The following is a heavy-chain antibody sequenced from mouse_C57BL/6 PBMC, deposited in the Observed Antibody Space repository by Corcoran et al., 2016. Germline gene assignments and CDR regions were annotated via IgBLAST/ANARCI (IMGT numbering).Heavy chain of an antibody. CDR2: INPNNGGT. CDR1: GYTFTDYN. Sequence: EVQLQQSGPELVKPGASVKIPCKASGYTFTDYNMDWVKQSHGKSLEWIGDINPNNGGTIYNQKFKGKATLTVDKSSSTAYVELRSLTSEDTAVYYCARGDLLLRFYFDYWGQGTTLTVSS. J-gene: IGHJ2*01. CDR3: ARGDLLLRFYFDY. D-gene: IGHD1-1*01. V-gene: IGHV1-18*01.